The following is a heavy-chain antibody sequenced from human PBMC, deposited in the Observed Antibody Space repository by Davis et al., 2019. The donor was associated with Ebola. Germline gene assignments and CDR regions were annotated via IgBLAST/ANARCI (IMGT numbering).Heavy chain of an antibody. D-gene: IGHD2-2*01. CDR1: GFTFSRSP. Sequence: PGGSLRLSCAASGFTFSRSPMHWVRQAPGKGLDWVAVISNDGGKKYNADSVKGRFTISRDNAKDSLYLQMSSLRAEDTAVYYCAREGLCSSASCLDYWGQGTLVTVSS. J-gene: IGHJ4*02. CDR2: ISNDGGKK. V-gene: IGHV3-30*04. CDR3: AREGLCSSASCLDY.